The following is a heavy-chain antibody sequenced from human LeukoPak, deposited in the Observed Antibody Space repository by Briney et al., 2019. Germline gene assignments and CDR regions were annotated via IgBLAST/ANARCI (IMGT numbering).Heavy chain of an antibody. CDR2: IRGSGGST. CDR3: AKDHPYCSSISCYVDY. Sequence: GGSLRLSCAASGFTFSSYAMSWVRQAPGKGLEWVSGIRGSGGSTYYADSVKGRFTISRDNSKNTLYLQMNSLRAEDTAVYYCAKDHPYCSSISCYVDYWGQGTLVTVSS. CDR1: GFTFSSYA. V-gene: IGHV3-23*01. J-gene: IGHJ4*02. D-gene: IGHD2-2*01.